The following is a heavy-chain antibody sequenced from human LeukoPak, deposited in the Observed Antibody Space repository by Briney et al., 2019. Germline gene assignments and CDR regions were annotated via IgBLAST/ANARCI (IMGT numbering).Heavy chain of an antibody. J-gene: IGHJ5*02. CDR2: MHPGESEI. D-gene: IGHD5/OR15-5a*01. CDR1: GYSFTNYW. V-gene: IGHV5-51*01. Sequence: GESLKIYCKASGYSFTNYWIAWVRQNPGKGLEWMGIMHPGESEINYSPSFEGQVTISADTSISTAYLEWYSLKASDSAIYYCAKTIASLGSGARYFDPWGQGTMITVSS. CDR3: AKTIASLGSGARYFDP.